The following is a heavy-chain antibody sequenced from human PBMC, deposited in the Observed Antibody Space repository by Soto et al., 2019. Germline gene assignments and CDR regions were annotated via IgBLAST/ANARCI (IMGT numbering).Heavy chain of an antibody. CDR2: IYYSGST. CDR3: ARQDSSRDFWSGYYTGMAFDI. J-gene: IGHJ3*02. CDR1: GGSISSSSYY. V-gene: IGHV4-39*01. D-gene: IGHD3-3*01. Sequence: SETLSLTCTVSGGSISSSSYYWGWIRQPPGKGLEWIGSIYYSGSTYYNPSLKSRVTISVDTSKNQFSLKLSSVTAADTAVYYCARQDSSRDFWSGYYTGMAFDIWGQGTMVTVSS.